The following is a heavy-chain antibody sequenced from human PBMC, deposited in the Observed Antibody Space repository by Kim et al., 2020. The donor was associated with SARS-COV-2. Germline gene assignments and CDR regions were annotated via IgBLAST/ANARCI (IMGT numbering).Heavy chain of an antibody. CDR3: AKEEYYDYVWGRSNFDY. D-gene: IGHD3-16*01. Sequence: GGSLRLSCAASGFTFSSYAMSWVRQAPGKGLEWVSAISGSGGSTYYADSVKGRFTISRDNSKNTLYLQMNSLRAEDTAVYYCAKEEYYDYVWGRSNFDYWGQGTLVTVSS. V-gene: IGHV3-23*01. CDR2: ISGSGGST. J-gene: IGHJ4*02. CDR1: GFTFSSYA.